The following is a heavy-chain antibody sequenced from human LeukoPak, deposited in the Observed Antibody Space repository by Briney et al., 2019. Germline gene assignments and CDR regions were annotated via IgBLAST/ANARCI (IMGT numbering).Heavy chain of an antibody. CDR3: AKKIVGATIPDY. J-gene: IGHJ4*02. V-gene: IGHV3-23*01. CDR2: ISGSGGST. D-gene: IGHD1-26*01. Sequence: GGSLRLSCAASGFTFSSYAMSWVRQAPGKGLEWVSAISGSGGSTYRADSVKGRFTISRDNSKNTLYLQMNSLRAEDTAVYYCAKKIVGATIPDYWGQGTLVTVSS. CDR1: GFTFSSYA.